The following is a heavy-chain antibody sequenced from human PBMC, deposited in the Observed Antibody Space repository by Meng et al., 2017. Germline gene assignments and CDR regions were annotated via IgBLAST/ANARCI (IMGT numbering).Heavy chain of an antibody. CDR1: GGTFSSYA. V-gene: IGHV1-69*05. Sequence: SVKVSCKASGGTFSSYAISWVRQAPGQGLEWMGGIIPIFGTANYAQKFQGRVTITTDESTSTAYMELSSLRSEDTAVYYCARNRRNEYYYDGSGYYPPDYWGQGTLVTVSS. J-gene: IGHJ4*02. D-gene: IGHD3-22*01. CDR2: IIPIFGTA. CDR3: ARNRRNEYYYDGSGYYPPDY.